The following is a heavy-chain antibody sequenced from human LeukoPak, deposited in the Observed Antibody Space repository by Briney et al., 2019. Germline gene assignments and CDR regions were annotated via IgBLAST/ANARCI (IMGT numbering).Heavy chain of an antibody. Sequence: ASVKVSCKASGYTFTSYGISWVRQAPGQGLEWMGWISAYNGNTNYAQKLQGRVTMTTDTSTSTAYMELRSLGSDDTAVYYCARDAQLGISKYYYYGMDVWGQGTTVTVSS. V-gene: IGHV1-18*01. CDR1: GYTFTSYG. CDR2: ISAYNGNT. CDR3: ARDAQLGISKYYYYGMDV. D-gene: IGHD7-27*01. J-gene: IGHJ6*02.